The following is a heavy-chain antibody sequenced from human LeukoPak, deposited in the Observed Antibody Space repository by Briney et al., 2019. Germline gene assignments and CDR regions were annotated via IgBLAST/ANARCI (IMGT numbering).Heavy chain of an antibody. CDR3: ARDINFWSGYYY. CDR2: ISYDGSNK. CDR1: GFTFSSYA. Sequence: GRSLRLSCAASGFTFSSYAMPWVRQAPGKGLEWVAVISYDGSNKYYADSVKGRFTISRDNSKNTLYLQMNSLRAEDTAVYYCARDINFWSGYYYWGQGTLVTVSS. J-gene: IGHJ4*02. V-gene: IGHV3-30-3*01. D-gene: IGHD3-3*01.